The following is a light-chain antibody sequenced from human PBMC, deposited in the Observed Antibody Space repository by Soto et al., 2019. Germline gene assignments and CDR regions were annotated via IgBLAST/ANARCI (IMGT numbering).Light chain of an antibody. CDR1: SGDVGGYKY. CDR2: EVS. J-gene: IGLJ2*01. V-gene: IGLV2-14*01. CDR3: SSYTSSTTVV. Sequence: QSVLTQPPSASETPGQRVTISCSGSSGDVGGYKYVSWYQQHPGKAPKLMIYEVSNRPSGVSDRFSGSKSGNTASLTISGLQAEDEADYYCSSYTSSTTVVFGGGTKLTVL.